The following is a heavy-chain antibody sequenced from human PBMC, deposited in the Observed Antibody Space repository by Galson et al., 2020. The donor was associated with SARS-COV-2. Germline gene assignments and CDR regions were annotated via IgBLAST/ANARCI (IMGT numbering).Heavy chain of an antibody. D-gene: IGHD3-16*01. CDR2: INADGSGT. J-gene: IGHJ2*01. Sequence: GESLKISCAASGFTFSTWMHWVRHAPGKGLVWVSRINADGSGTTYADSVKGRFTISRDNAKTTLYLQMNSLRAEDTAVYFCARAFGANWYFDLWGRGSLVTVSS. CDR3: ARAFGANWYFDL. CDR1: GFTFSTW. V-gene: IGHV3-74*01.